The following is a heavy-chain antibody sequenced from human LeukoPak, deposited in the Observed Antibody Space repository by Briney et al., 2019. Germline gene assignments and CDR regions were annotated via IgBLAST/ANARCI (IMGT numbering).Heavy chain of an antibody. J-gene: IGHJ5*02. CDR3: ARDHLLFRQPPNWFDP. D-gene: IGHD1-14*01. V-gene: IGHV1-2*02. Sequence: ASVKVSCKASGYTFSDYYMHWVRQAPGQGLEWMGWINPDSGGTKYAEKFQDRVTMDSDTSISTAYMELSRLRSHDTAVHYCARDHLLFRQPPNWFDPWGQGTLVTVSP. CDR2: INPDSGGT. CDR1: GYTFSDYY.